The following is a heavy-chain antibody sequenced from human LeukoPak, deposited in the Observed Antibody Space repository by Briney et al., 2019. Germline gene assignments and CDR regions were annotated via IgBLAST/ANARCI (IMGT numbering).Heavy chain of an antibody. D-gene: IGHD5-18*01. CDR2: IHHSGST. CDR1: GSSINNGYY. V-gene: IGHV4-38-2*01. Sequence: PSETLSLTCGVSGSSINNGYYWGWVRQPPGKGLEWIGSIHHSGSTYYNPSLKSRVTISVDTSKNQFSLKLRSVTAADTAVYYCWRQLWSKFEYWGQGTLVTVSS. CDR3: WRQLWSKFEY. J-gene: IGHJ4*02.